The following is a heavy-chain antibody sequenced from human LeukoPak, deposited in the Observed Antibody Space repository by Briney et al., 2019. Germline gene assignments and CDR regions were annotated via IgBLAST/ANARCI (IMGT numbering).Heavy chain of an antibody. CDR2: ITSRSTTK. CDR3: ARVQTSAFDI. Sequence: GGSLRLSCAASGFTFSIHSMNWVRQAPRRGLEWVSYITSRSTTKQYADSVKGRFTISRENAKNSLYLQMNSLRDEDTAVYYCARVQTSAFDIWGQGTMVTVSS. J-gene: IGHJ3*02. V-gene: IGHV3-48*02. CDR1: GFTFSIHS. D-gene: IGHD1-1*01.